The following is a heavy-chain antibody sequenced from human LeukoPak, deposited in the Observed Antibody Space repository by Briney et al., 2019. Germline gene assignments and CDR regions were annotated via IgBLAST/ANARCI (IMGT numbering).Heavy chain of an antibody. D-gene: IGHD3-3*01. CDR1: GGSISSYY. Sequence: PSETLSLTCTVSGGSISSYYWSWIRQPAGKGLEWIGRIYTSGSTNYNPSLKSRVTMSVDTSKNQFSLKLSSVTAADTAVYYCAREAKTIFGVVIRYFDYWGQGTLVTVSS. CDR2: IYTSGST. V-gene: IGHV4-4*07. J-gene: IGHJ4*02. CDR3: AREAKTIFGVVIRYFDY.